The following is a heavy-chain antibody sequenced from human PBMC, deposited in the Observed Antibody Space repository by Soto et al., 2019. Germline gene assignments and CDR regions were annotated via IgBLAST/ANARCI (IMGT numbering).Heavy chain of an antibody. V-gene: IGHV4-59*01. J-gene: IGHJ3*02. D-gene: IGHD4-17*01. Sequence: QVQLQESGPGLVKPSETLSLTCTVSGGSISSNYWSWIRQPPGKGLEWIGCICYSGSTNYNPSLKRPIAILLDTSRNPFSLKVNSVSAADTAVYYCARGRYVDYGDAFDIWGQGTTVTVSP. CDR2: ICYSGST. CDR1: GGSISSNY. CDR3: ARGRYVDYGDAFDI.